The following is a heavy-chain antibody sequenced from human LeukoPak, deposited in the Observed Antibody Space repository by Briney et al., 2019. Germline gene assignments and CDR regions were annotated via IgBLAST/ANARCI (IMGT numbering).Heavy chain of an antibody. CDR3: AKGIGRVVTAIHHSPSHY. D-gene: IGHD2-21*02. J-gene: IGHJ4*02. CDR1: GFTFSSYA. CDR2: ISGSGGST. Sequence: GGSLRLSCAASGFTFSSYAMSWVRQAPGKGLEWVSAISGSGGSTYYADSVKGRFTIPRDNSKNTLYLQMNSLRAEDTAVYYCAKGIGRVVTAIHHSPSHYWGQGTLVTVSS. V-gene: IGHV3-23*01.